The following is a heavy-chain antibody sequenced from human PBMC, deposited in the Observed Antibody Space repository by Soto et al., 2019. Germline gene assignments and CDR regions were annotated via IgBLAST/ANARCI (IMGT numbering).Heavy chain of an antibody. J-gene: IGHJ3*02. CDR1: GFTFDDYA. V-gene: IGHV3-9*01. D-gene: IGHD4-17*01. CDR2: ISWNSGSI. Sequence: EVQLVESGGGLVQPGRSLRLSCAASGFTFDDYAIHWVRQAPGKGLGWVSGISWNSGSIGYADSVKGRFTISRDNAKNSLYLQMNSLRAEDTALYYCAKWDDYGDRKEAFDIWGQGTMVTVSS. CDR3: AKWDDYGDRKEAFDI.